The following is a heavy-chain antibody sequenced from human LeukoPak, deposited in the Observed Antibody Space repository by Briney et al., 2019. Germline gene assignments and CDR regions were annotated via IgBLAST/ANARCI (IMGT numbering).Heavy chain of an antibody. D-gene: IGHD3-22*01. CDR2: TYYRSQWCI. Sequence: PSQTLSLTCAISGDSVSSDSGAWNWIRQSPSRGLEWLGRTYYRSQWCIDYAVSVKTRITIKSDTSMNQFSLELNSVTPEDTGVYYCARGSGYYDTGSFSFVDNWGQGTLVTVSS. CDR1: GDSVSSDSGA. V-gene: IGHV6-1*01. J-gene: IGHJ4*02. CDR3: ARGSGYYDTGSFSFVDN.